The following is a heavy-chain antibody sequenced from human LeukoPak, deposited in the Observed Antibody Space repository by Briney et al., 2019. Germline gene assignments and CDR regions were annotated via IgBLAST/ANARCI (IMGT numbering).Heavy chain of an antibody. Sequence: GGSLRLSCAASGFTFSTYSMNWVRQTPGKGLEWVSSISSTGTYIYYADSLKGRFTISRDNAKNSLCLQMNSLRAEDTAVYYCARDGPRAGDGSAFFGVPGYWGQGTLVTVSS. D-gene: IGHD3-22*01. CDR1: GFTFSTYS. J-gene: IGHJ4*02. CDR2: ISSTGTYI. V-gene: IGHV3-21*01. CDR3: ARDGPRAGDGSAFFGVPGY.